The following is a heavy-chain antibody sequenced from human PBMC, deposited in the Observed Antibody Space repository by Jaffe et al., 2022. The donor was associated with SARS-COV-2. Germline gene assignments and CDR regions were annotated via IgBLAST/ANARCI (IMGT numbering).Heavy chain of an antibody. D-gene: IGHD2-15*01. CDR2: MYYSGST. J-gene: IGHJ5*02. CDR3: ARARTQVATFSSWFDP. CDR1: GVSISSGGHS. Sequence: QVQLQESGPGLVKPSQTLSLTCTVSGVSISSGGHSWSWIRQHPGKGLEWIGYMYYSGSTYYNPSLRSRVTISTDTSKNQFSLKLSSVTAADTAVYYCARARTQVATFSSWFDPWGQGTLVTVSS. V-gene: IGHV4-31*03.